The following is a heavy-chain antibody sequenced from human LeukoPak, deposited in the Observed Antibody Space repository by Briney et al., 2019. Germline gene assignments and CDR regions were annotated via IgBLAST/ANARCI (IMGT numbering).Heavy chain of an antibody. CDR1: GYTFTSYD. J-gene: IGHJ4*02. CDR2: MNPNSGNT. D-gene: IGHD6-19*01. V-gene: IGHV1-8*01. CDR3: ARGRRIAVAAKGY. Sequence: AASVKVSCKASGYTFTSYDINWVRQATGQGLEWMGWMNPNSGNTGYAQKFQGRVTMTRNTSISTAYMELSSLRSEDTAVYYCARGRRIAVAAKGYWGQGTLVTVSS.